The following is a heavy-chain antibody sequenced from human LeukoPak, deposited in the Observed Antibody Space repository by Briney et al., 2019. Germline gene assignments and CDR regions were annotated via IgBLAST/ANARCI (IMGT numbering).Heavy chain of an antibody. CDR1: GGSISSGGYY. D-gene: IGHD4-23*01. CDR3: ARDIDYGGHTGYFDL. J-gene: IGHJ2*01. V-gene: IGHV4-31*03. Sequence: SETLSLTCTVSGGSISSGGYYWSWIRQHPGKGLEWIGYIYYSGSTYYNPSLKSRVTISVDTSKNQFSLKLSSVTAADTAVYYCARDIDYGGHTGYFDLWGRGTLVTVSS. CDR2: IYYSGST.